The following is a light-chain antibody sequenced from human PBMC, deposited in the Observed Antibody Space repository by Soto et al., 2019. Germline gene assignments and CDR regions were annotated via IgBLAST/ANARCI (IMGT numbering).Light chain of an antibody. V-gene: IGLV1-40*01. CDR3: QSYDSSLSGSRV. CDR2: GNS. J-gene: IGLJ1*01. CDR1: SSNIGAGYD. Sequence: QSVLTQPPSVSGAPGQRVTISCTGSSSNIGAGYDVHWYQQLPGTAPKLLIYGNSNRPSGVPDRFSGSKSGPSASLAITGLQAEDEADYCCQSYDSSLSGSRVFGTGTKVTVL.